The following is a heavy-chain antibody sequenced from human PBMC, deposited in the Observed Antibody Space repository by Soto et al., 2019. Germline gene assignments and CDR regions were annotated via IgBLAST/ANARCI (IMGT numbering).Heavy chain of an antibody. V-gene: IGHV4-59*01. CDR1: GGSLSSYW. CDR2: IYYTGST. J-gene: IGHJ4*02. Sequence: LETLSLTCTVSGGSLSSYWWSWIRQPPGKGLEWIGYIYYTGSTNYNPSLKSRVTISLDASKNQFSLKLSSVTAADTAVYYCARGPGASGTYHYYFDYWGPGTLVTVSS. D-gene: IGHD3-10*01. CDR3: ARGPGASGTYHYYFDY.